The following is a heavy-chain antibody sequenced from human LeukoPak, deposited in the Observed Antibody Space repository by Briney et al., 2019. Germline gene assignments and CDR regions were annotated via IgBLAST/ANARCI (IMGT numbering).Heavy chain of an antibody. V-gene: IGHV1-46*02. CDR3: ARKSIAGRASHFDY. CDR2: LNPDDGTT. J-gene: IGHJ4*02. D-gene: IGHD6-6*01. Sequence: GASVKVSCKASGYIFNSYFLHWVRHSPGHGLEWMGILNPDDGTTTYAQNFQGRVSMTRDMSTSTIYLELSSLRYEDTAIYYCARKSIAGRASHFDYWGQGTLITASS. CDR1: GYIFNSYF.